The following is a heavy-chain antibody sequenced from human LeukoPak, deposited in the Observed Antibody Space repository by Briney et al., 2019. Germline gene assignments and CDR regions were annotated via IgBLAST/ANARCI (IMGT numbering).Heavy chain of an antibody. CDR2: IYTGGNT. V-gene: IGHV3-53*01. J-gene: IGHJ4*02. Sequence: PGGSLRLSCAASGFTVDSNYLSWVRQAPGKGLEWVSTIYTGGNTYYAASVKGRFTISRDNSKNTLYLQMNSLRAEDTAIYYCANGDLYYYFDYWGQGTLVTVSS. D-gene: IGHD4-17*01. CDR1: GFTVDSNY. CDR3: ANGDLYYYFDY.